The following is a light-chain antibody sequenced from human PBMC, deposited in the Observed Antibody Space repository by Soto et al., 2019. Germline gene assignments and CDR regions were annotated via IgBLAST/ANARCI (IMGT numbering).Light chain of an antibody. J-gene: IGKJ2*01. V-gene: IGKV1-9*01. Sequence: DIQLTQSPSFLSASVGDRVTITCRASQGISSYLAWYQQKPGKAPKLLIYAASTLQSGVPSRFSGSGSGTEFTLTISSLQPEDFATYDCQPLNSYPPAFGQGTKLEIK. CDR3: QPLNSYPPA. CDR2: AAS. CDR1: QGISSY.